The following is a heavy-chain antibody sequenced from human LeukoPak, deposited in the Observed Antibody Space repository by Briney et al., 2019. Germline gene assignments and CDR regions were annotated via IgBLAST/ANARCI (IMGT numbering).Heavy chain of an antibody. CDR1: GFTFSGSA. J-gene: IGHJ4*02. V-gene: IGHV3-73*01. Sequence: GGSLRLSCAASGFTFSGSAMHWVRQASGKGLEWVGRIRSKANSYATAYAASVKGRFTISRDDSKNTAYLQMNSLKTKDTAVYYCTRHGYSSGWYDYWGQGTLVTVSS. CDR2: IRSKANSYAT. CDR3: TRHGYSSGWYDY. D-gene: IGHD6-19*01.